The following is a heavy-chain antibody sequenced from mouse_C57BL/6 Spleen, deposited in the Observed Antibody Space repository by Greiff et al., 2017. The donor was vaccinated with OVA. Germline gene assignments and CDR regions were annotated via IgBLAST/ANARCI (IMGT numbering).Heavy chain of an antibody. Sequence: QVQLQQSGPELVKPGASVKISCKASGYAFSSSWMNWVKQRPGKGLEWIGRIYPGDGDTNYNGKFKGKATLTADKSSSTAYMQLSSLTSEDSAVYFCARESIYDGYWFAYWGQGTLVTVSA. V-gene: IGHV1-82*01. CDR1: GYAFSSSW. CDR3: ARESIYDGYWFAY. J-gene: IGHJ3*01. CDR2: IYPGDGDT. D-gene: IGHD2-3*01.